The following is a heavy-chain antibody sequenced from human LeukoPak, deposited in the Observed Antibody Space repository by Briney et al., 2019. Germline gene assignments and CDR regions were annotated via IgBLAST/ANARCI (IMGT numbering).Heavy chain of an antibody. CDR3: ARAPSVYCSSTSCQEYYYYYGMDV. V-gene: IGHV1-69*13. CDR1: GGTFSSYA. Sequence: SVKVSCKASGGTFSSYAISWVRQAPGQGLEWMGGIIPIFGTANYAQKFQGRVTITADESTSTAYMELSSLRSEDTAVYYCARAPSVYCSSTSCQEYYYYYGMDVWGQGTTVTVS. J-gene: IGHJ6*02. CDR2: IIPIFGTA. D-gene: IGHD2-2*01.